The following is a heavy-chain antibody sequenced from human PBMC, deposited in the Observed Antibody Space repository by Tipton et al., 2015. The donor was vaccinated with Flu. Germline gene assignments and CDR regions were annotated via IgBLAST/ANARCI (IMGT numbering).Heavy chain of an antibody. D-gene: IGHD4-11*01. CDR2: IYTSGST. CDR3: ARRDYSNYVSEPKNWFDP. J-gene: IGHJ5*02. Sequence: LRLSCTVSGGSISSGSYYWSWIRQPAGKGLEWIGRIYTSGSTNYNPSLKSRVTISVDTSKNQFSLKLSSVTAADTAVYYCARRDYSNYVSEPKNWFDPWGQGNLVTVSS. CDR1: GGSISSGSYY. V-gene: IGHV4-61*02.